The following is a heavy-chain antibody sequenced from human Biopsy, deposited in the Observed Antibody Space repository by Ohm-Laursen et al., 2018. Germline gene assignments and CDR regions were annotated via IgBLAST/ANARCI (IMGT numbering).Heavy chain of an antibody. V-gene: IGHV4-4*07. CDR3: ASVVLGPTNDAFDL. CDR2: IYPGGST. D-gene: IGHD3-22*01. CDR1: GGDINNYY. Sequence: SDTLSLTWNVSGGDINNYYWSWIRQPAGKGLEWIGRIYPGGSTNYNPSLKSRVTTSVDTSKKQPSLRLRSVTAADTAMYYCASVVLGPTNDAFDLWGQGTMVVVSS. J-gene: IGHJ3*01.